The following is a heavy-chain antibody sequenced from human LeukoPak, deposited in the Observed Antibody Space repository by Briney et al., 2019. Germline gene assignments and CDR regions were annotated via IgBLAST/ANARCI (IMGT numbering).Heavy chain of an antibody. V-gene: IGHV4-30-2*01. CDR1: GGSISSGGYY. J-gene: IGHJ6*02. CDR3: ARADREYYGMDV. CDR2: IYHSGST. Sequence: SETLSLTCTVSGGSISSGGYYWSWIRQHPGKGLEWIGYIYHSGSTYYNPSLKSRVTISVDRSKSQFSLELSSVTAADTAVYYCARADREYYGMDVWGQGTTVTVSS.